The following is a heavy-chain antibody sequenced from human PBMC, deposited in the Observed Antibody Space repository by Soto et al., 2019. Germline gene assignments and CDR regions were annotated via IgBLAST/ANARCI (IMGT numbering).Heavy chain of an antibody. CDR3: GRFARGAWGFYAW. J-gene: IGHJ4*02. Sequence: EVQLVESGGGLVQPGGSLRLSCEASGFTFSSYWMHWVRQPPGKGLEWVSRIDYDGSTINYADPVKGRFSISRDNAKNRVYLKMNSLTAEATAVYFCGRFARGAWGFYAWWGRGTWSSSPQ. D-gene: IGHD3-16*01. CDR1: GFTFSSYW. V-gene: IGHV3-74*01. CDR2: IDYDGSTI.